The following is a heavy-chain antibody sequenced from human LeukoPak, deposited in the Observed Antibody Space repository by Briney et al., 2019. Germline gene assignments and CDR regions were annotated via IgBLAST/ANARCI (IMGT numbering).Heavy chain of an antibody. CDR2: IYASGGT. CDR1: GGSISRYY. V-gene: IGHV4-4*09. Sequence: SETLSLTCTVSGGSISRYYWSWIRQPSGKGLEWIGYIYASGGTNYNPSLKSRVSISVDTSKNQFSLNLTSVTAADTAVYYCARHGKGVSYFYTFDFWGQGTLVTVSS. CDR3: ARHGKGVSYFYTFDF. D-gene: IGHD1-26*01. J-gene: IGHJ3*01.